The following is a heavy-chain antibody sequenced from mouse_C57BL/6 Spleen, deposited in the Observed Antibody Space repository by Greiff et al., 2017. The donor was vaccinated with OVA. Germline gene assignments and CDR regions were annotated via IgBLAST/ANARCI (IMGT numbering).Heavy chain of an antibody. V-gene: IGHV1-7*01. J-gene: IGHJ1*03. CDR1: GYTFTSYW. Sequence: QVQLQQSGAELAQPGASVKLSCKASGYTFTSYWMPWVKQRPGQGLEWIGYINPSSGYTKYNQKFKDKATLTADKSSSTAYMQLSSLTYEDSAVYYCARTYYSNSSDWYFEVWGTGTTVTVSS. CDR3: ARTYYSNSSDWYFEV. D-gene: IGHD2-5*01. CDR2: INPSSGYT.